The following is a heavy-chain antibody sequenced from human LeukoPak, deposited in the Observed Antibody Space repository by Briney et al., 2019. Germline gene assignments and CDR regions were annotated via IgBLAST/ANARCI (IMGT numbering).Heavy chain of an antibody. D-gene: IGHD1-26*01. V-gene: IGHV4-59*08. CDR1: GGSIRTYY. J-gene: IGHJ4*02. CDR2: IYYTGST. CDR3: AKSGGYGLIDY. Sequence: SETLSLTCTVSGGSIRTYYWSWIRQPPGKGLEWIGYIYYTGSTKYNPSLKSRVTISVDTSKNQFSLKLSSVTAADTAMYYCAKSGGYGLIDYWGQGTLVTVSS.